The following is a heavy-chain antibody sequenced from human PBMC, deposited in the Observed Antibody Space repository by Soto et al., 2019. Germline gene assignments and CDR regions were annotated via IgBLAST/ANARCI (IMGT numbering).Heavy chain of an antibody. Sequence: GGSLRLSCAASGFTFSSYAMHWVRQAPGKGLEWVAVISYDGSNKYYADSVKGRFTISRDNSKNTLYLQMNSLRAEDTAVYYCARDWGYHGPVGYWGQGTLVTVSS. J-gene: IGHJ4*02. CDR1: GFTFSSYA. V-gene: IGHV3-30-3*01. CDR3: ARDWGYHGPVGY. D-gene: IGHD3-16*01. CDR2: ISYDGSNK.